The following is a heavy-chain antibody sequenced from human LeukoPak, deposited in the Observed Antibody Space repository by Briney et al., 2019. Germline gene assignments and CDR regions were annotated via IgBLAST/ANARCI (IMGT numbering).Heavy chain of an antibody. J-gene: IGHJ6*03. D-gene: IGHD2-2*01. CDR2: INLNGGRT. CDR3: ARDPDIVVVPAAQGYMDV. CDR1: GFTFDDYG. V-gene: IGHV3-20*04. Sequence: PGGSLRLSCAASGFTFDDYGMSWVRQAPGKGLEWVSGINLNGGRTGYADSVKGRFTISRDNAKNSLYLQMNSLRAEDTALYYCARDPDIVVVPAAQGYMDVWGKGTTVTVSS.